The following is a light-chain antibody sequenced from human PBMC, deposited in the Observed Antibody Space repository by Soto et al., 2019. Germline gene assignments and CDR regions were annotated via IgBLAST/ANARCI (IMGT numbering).Light chain of an antibody. Sequence: DIQITQSTSSLTASVGDRVTITCRASQGISNYLTWFQQKPGKVPKVLIYAAFSLQGGVPSRFSGSGSGTDFTLTISSLQPEDFATYYCQLRESMPPTFGGVANVDI. V-gene: IGKV1-27*01. J-gene: IGKJ4*01. CDR1: QGISNY. CDR3: QLRESMPPT. CDR2: AAF.